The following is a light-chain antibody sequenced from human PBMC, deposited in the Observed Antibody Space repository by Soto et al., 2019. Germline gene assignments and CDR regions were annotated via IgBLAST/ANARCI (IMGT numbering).Light chain of an antibody. V-gene: IGKV1-8*01. CDR3: QQYYSYPRT. Sequence: IQMTQSPSSLSASVGDRVTITCRASQVIGSYLAWYQQKPGKVLKLLIYAASTLQSGVPSRFSGSGSGTDFTLTISCLQSEDFATYYCQQYYSYPRTFGQGTRLEIK. J-gene: IGKJ5*01. CDR1: QVIGSY. CDR2: AAS.